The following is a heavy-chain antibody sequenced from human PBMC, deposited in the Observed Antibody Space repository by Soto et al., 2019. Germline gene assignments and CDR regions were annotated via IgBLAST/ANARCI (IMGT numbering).Heavy chain of an antibody. CDR3: ARDDSRLYQLPTVDY. CDR1: GGTFSSYT. CDR2: ISAYNGKT. Sequence: ASVKVSCKASGGTFSSYTISWVRQAPGQGLEWMGRISAYNGKTDYAQKLQGRVTMTTDTSTSTAYMELRSLRSDDTAVYYCARDDSRLYQLPTVDYWGQGTLVTVSS. D-gene: IGHD2-2*01. V-gene: IGHV1-18*01. J-gene: IGHJ4*02.